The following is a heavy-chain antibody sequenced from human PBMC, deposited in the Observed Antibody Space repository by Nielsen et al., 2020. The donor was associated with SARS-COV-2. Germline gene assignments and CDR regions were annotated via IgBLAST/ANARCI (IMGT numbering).Heavy chain of an antibody. Sequence: GESLKISCAASGFTFSSYAMSWVRQAPGKGLEWVSAIRSSGGSTYYPDSVKGRFTISRDNSKNTLYLQMNSLRAEDTAVYYCAKEGLAAAYFDYWGQGTLVTVSS. CDR1: GFTFSSYA. CDR2: IRSSGGST. V-gene: IGHV3-23*01. J-gene: IGHJ4*02. CDR3: AKEGLAAAYFDY. D-gene: IGHD6-13*01.